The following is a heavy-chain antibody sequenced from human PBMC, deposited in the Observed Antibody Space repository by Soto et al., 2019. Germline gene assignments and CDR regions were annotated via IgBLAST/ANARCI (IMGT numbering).Heavy chain of an antibody. CDR2: IYYSGST. Sequence: SETLSLTCTVSGGSILDSTYYWGWIRQPPGKGLEWIGNIYYSGSTYYNPSLKSRVTISVDTSKNQFSLKLSSVTAADTAVYYCARRSGSGIVNYFDYWGQGTLVTVSS. D-gene: IGHD3-10*01. CDR3: ARRSGSGIVNYFDY. CDR1: GGSILDSTYY. V-gene: IGHV4-39*01. J-gene: IGHJ4*02.